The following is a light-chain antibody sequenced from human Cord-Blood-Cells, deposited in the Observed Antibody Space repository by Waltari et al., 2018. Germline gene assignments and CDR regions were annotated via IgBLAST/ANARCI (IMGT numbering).Light chain of an antibody. V-gene: IGLV2-11*01. CDR3: CSYAGSYTLV. J-gene: IGLJ2*01. CDR1: SSDVGGYNY. CDR2: DVS. Sequence: QSALTQPRSVSGSPGPSVTISCPGTSSDVGGYNYVSWYQQHPGKTPRLMICDVSKRPSGVPDRFSGAQSGNTASLTISGRQAEDEAYYYCCSYAGSYTLVFGGGTKLTVL.